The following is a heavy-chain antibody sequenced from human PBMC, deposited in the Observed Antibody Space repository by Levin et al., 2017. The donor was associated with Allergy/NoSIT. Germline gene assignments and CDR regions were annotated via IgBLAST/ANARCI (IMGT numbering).Heavy chain of an antibody. Sequence: QAGGSLRLSCEASGSSFSSYGMHWVRQAPGLGLEWVAVISYHGSSTYYADSVQGRFTISRDNSKNTLYLQMNSLRPEDTAVYYCAKDRKFDQASARFDFYYGVDVWGQGTTVTVFS. V-gene: IGHV3-30*18. CDR3: AKDRKFDQASARFDFYYGVDV. D-gene: IGHD6-13*01. J-gene: IGHJ6*02. CDR2: ISYHGSST. CDR1: GSSFSSYG.